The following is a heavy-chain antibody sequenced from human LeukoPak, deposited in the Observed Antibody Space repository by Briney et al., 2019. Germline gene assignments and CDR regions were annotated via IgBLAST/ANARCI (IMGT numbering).Heavy chain of an antibody. CDR2: IYYSGST. CDR1: GGSISSGGYY. D-gene: IGHD2-15*01. J-gene: IGHJ4*02. Sequence: SETLSLTCTVSGGSISSGGYYWSRIRQHPGKGPEWIGYIYYSGSTYYNSSLKSRITISVDTSKNQFSLKLSSVTAADTAIYYCARVHRYCSGGSCNLVDYWGQGTLVTVSS. V-gene: IGHV4-31*03. CDR3: ARVHRYCSGGSCNLVDY.